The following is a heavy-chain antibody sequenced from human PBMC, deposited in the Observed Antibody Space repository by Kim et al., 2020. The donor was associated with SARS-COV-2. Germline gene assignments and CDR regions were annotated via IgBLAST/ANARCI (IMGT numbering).Heavy chain of an antibody. CDR3: AREGRDFPWD. V-gene: IGHV4-4*07. J-gene: IGHJ4*02. CDR2: ST. Sequence: STNYNPSLKSRVTMSVDTSKNQFSLKLSSVTAADTAVYYCAREGRDFPWDWGQGTLVTVSS. D-gene: IGHD3-3*01.